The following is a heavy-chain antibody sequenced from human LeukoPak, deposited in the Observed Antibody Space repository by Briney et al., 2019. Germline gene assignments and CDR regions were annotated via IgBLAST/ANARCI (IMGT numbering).Heavy chain of an antibody. Sequence: SVNVSCKASGGTFSSYAISWVRQAPGQGLEWMGGIIPIFGTANYAQKFQGRVTITADESTSTAYMELSSLRSEDTAVYYCARDPSDFWSGYYVHDAFDIWGQGTMVTVSS. V-gene: IGHV1-69*01. CDR1: GGTFSSYA. CDR2: IIPIFGTA. J-gene: IGHJ3*02. CDR3: ARDPSDFWSGYYVHDAFDI. D-gene: IGHD3-3*01.